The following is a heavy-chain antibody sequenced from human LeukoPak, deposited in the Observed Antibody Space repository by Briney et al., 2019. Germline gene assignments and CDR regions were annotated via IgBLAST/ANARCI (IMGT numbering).Heavy chain of an antibody. CDR3: ARMRYGPIVGAYFDY. J-gene: IGHJ4*02. CDR2: IWYDGSNK. CDR1: GFTFSSYG. V-gene: IGHV3-33*01. D-gene: IGHD1-26*01. Sequence: PGGSLRLSCAASGFTFSSYGMHWVRQAPGKGLEWVAVIWYDGSNKYYADSVKGRFTISRDNSKNTLYLQMNSLRAEDTAVYYCARMRYGPIVGAYFDYWGQGTLVTVSS.